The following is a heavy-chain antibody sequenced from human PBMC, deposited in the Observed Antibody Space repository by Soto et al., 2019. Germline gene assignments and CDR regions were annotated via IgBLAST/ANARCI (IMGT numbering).Heavy chain of an antibody. J-gene: IGHJ4*02. Sequence: EVQLVEYGGGFVQPGGSLRLSCAASGLTFSNYWMSWVRQAPGKGLEWVANIKVDGSEKYYVDSVKGRFTISRDNAKNSLYLQMNSLRAEDTAVYYCAGVAVRGQGTLVTVSS. CDR3: AGVAV. D-gene: IGHD6-19*01. V-gene: IGHV3-7*05. CDR1: GLTFSNYW. CDR2: IKVDGSEK.